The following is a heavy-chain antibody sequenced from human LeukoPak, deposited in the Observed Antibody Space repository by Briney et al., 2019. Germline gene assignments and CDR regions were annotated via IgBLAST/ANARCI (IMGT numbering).Heavy chain of an antibody. CDR1: GGTFSSYA. J-gene: IGHJ4*02. D-gene: IGHD2-8*01. Sequence: SVKVSCKASGGTFSSYAISWVRQAPGQGLEWMGRIIPIFGTANYAQKFQGRVTITADTSTSTAYMELSSLRSEDTAVYYCARELWGLLVYATQYYFDYWGEGTLVSVSS. CDR3: ARELWGLLVYATQYYFDY. V-gene: IGHV1-69*06. CDR2: IIPIFGTA.